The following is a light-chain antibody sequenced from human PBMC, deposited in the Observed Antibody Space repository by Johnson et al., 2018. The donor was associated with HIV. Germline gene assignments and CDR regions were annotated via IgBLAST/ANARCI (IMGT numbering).Light chain of an antibody. CDR3: GTWDSSLSAGGV. Sequence: QSVFTQPPSVSAAPGQKVTISCSGSSSNIGNNYVSWYQQLPGTAPKLLIYDNNKRPSGIPDRFSGSKSGTSATLGITGLQTGDEADYYCGTWDSSLSAGGVFGTGTKVTFL. CDR2: DNN. J-gene: IGLJ1*01. V-gene: IGLV1-51*01. CDR1: SSNIGNNY.